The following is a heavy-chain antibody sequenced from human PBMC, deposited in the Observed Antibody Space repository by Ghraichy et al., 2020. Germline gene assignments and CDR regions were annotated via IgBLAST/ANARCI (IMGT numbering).Heavy chain of an antibody. CDR3: ARARGGWCTTTNCFAEYAEY. D-gene: IGHD1-26*01. CDR2: IKQGGGEK. J-gene: IGHJ4*02. V-gene: IGHV3-7*01. CDR1: EFSFNKFW. Sequence: GGSLRLSCVGSEFSFNKFWMSWVRQAPGKGLEWGASIKQGGGEKHYADSLKGRIAISRDNTQNSLFLQLDSLRVDDTAVYYCARARGGWCTTTNCFAEYAEYWGEGTLVTVSS.